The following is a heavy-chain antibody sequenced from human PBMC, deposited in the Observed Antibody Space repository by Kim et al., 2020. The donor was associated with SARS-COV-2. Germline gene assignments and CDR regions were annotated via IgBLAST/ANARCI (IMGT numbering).Heavy chain of an antibody. CDR3: ARDSPILTF. V-gene: IGHV3-23*01. Sequence: ASTYYADSVRGRFTISRDNSKNSLFVQMNNLRAEAPAMYYCARDSPILTFWGRGILVTVSS. CDR2: AST. J-gene: IGHJ4*02.